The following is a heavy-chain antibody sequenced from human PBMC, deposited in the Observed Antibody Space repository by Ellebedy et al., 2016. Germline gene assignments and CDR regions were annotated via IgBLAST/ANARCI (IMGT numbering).Heavy chain of an antibody. V-gene: IGHV4-34*01. CDR2: INHSGST. J-gene: IGHJ5*02. CDR3: AREGNGDNP. D-gene: IGHD4-17*01. Sequence: GSLRLXCAVYGGSFSGYYWSWIRQPPGKGLEWIGEINHSGSTNYNPSLKSRVTISVDTSKNQFSLKLSSVTAADTAVYYCAREGNGDNPWGQGTLVTVSS. CDR1: GGSFSGYY.